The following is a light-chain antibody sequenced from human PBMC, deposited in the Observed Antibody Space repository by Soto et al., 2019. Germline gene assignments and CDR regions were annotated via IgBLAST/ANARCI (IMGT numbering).Light chain of an antibody. Sequence: EIVLTQSPGTLSLSPGERATLSCRASQSVSSNYLAWYLQKPGQAPRLLIYGASSRATGIPDRFSGSGSGTDVTLTISRLEPEDFAVYYCQQYDSSPQTFGQGTKVEIK. J-gene: IGKJ1*01. CDR3: QQYDSSPQT. CDR1: QSVSSNY. V-gene: IGKV3-20*01. CDR2: GAS.